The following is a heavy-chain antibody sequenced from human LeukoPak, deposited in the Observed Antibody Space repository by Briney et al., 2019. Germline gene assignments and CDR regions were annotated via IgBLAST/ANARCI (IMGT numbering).Heavy chain of an antibody. CDR3: ASSPYYYYYMDV. CDR2: IRQDGSER. V-gene: IGHV3-7*01. Sequence: PGGSLRLSCAASGFTFSSYAMHWVRQAPGKELEWVANIRQDGSERYYVDSVKGRFTISRDNAKNSLYLQMNSLRAEDTAVYYCASSPYYYYYMDVWGKGTTVTVSS. J-gene: IGHJ6*03. CDR1: GFTFSSYA.